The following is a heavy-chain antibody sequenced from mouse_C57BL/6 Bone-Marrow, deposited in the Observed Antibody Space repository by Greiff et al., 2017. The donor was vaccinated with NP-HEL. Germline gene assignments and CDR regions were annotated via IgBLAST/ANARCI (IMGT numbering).Heavy chain of an antibody. CDR3: AREGIYYGAYYFDY. Sequence: QVQLQQSGAELVKPGASVKMSCKASGYTFTSYWITWVKQRPGQGLEWIGDIYPGSGSTNYNEKFKSKATLTVDTSSSTAYMQLSSLTSEDSAVYYCAREGIYYGAYYFDYWGLGTTLTVSS. V-gene: IGHV1-55*01. D-gene: IGHD1-1*01. CDR1: GYTFTSYW. J-gene: IGHJ2*01. CDR2: IYPGSGST.